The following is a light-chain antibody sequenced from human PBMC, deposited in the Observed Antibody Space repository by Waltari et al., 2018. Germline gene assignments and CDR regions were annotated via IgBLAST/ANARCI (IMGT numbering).Light chain of an antibody. Sequence: VLTQSPATLSFSPGDRATLPGSAIQYSGDYLAWYQQKPVQAPRLLMSEASNRATGVPDRFSASGSGTDFTLTVSSLEPEDFAVYYCQNRRNWPLLTFGGGTKVEIK. CDR1: QYSGDY. V-gene: IGKV3-11*01. J-gene: IGKJ4*01. CDR2: EAS. CDR3: QNRRNWPLLT.